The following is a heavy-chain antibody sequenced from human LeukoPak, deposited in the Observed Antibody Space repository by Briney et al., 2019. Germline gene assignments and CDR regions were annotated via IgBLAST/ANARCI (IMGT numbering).Heavy chain of an antibody. CDR3: AKDYGDYTDVDY. CDR2: ISGSGGST. Sequence: GESLKISCAASGFTFSSYAMSWVRQAPGKGLEWVSAISGSGGSTYYADSVKGRFTISGDNSKNTLYLQMNSLRAEDTAVYYCAKDYGDYTDVDYWGQGTLVTVSS. V-gene: IGHV3-23*01. D-gene: IGHD4-17*01. J-gene: IGHJ4*02. CDR1: GFTFSSYA.